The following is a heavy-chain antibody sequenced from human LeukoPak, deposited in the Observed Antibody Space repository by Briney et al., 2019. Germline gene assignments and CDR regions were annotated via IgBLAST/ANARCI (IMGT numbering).Heavy chain of an antibody. D-gene: IGHD6-19*01. CDR1: GGSISSGGYY. J-gene: IGHJ4*02. CDR3: ARLGGTEYSSGWYLKGYDY. Sequence: SETLSLTCTVSGGSISSGGYYWSWIRQHPGKGLEWIGYIYYSGSTYYNPSLKSRVTISVDTSKTQFSLKLSSVTAADTAVYYCARLGGTEYSSGWYLKGYDYWGQGTLVTVSS. CDR2: IYYSGST. V-gene: IGHV4-31*03.